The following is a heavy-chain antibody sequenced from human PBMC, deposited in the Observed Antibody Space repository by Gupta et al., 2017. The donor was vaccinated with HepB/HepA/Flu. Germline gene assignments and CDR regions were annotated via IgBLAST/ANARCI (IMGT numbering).Heavy chain of an antibody. D-gene: IGHD3-3*01. J-gene: IGHJ6*03. V-gene: IGHV3-7*01. CDR2: MKQDGSEQ. Sequence: EVQLVESGGGVVQPGGSLRLSGAASGFTFSHYWVSWVRQAPGKGLGWVGNMKQDGSEQYYVDSVKGRFTISRDNAKNSLYLQMNSLRAEDTAVYYCARERTSRYYDFQYYYMDVWGKGTTVTVSS. CDR3: ARERTSRYYDFQYYYMDV. CDR1: GFTFSHYW.